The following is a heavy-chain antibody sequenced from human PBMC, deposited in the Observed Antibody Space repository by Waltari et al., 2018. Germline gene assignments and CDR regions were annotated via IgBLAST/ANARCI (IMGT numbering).Heavy chain of an antibody. Sequence: QVQLQPWGAGLLKPSETLSLTCAAYGGSFSGYYWSWIRQPPVKGLEWIGEINHSGSTNYNPTLKSRVTIAVDTSKNQFALKLSSVTAADTAVYYCARGMVSTICGVGQKDLGMDVWGQGTTVTVSS. CDR2: INHSGST. J-gene: IGHJ6*02. CDR1: GGSFSGYY. D-gene: IGHD3-3*01. V-gene: IGHV4-34*01. CDR3: ARGMVSTICGVGQKDLGMDV.